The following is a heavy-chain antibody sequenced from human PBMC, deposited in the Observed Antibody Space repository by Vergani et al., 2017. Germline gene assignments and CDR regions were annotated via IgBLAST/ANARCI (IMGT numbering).Heavy chain of an antibody. CDR3: ARVRATESYCFDY. J-gene: IGHJ4*02. CDR2: ISVSGGST. D-gene: IGHD1-26*01. CDR1: GFTFSSYA. V-gene: IGHV3-23*01. Sequence: EVQLLESGGGLVQPGGSLRLSCAASGFTFSSYAISWVRQAPGKGLEWVSAISVSGGSTYYADSVKGRFTISRDNSKNTLYLQMNSLRAEDTAVYYCARVRATESYCFDYWGQGTLVTVSS.